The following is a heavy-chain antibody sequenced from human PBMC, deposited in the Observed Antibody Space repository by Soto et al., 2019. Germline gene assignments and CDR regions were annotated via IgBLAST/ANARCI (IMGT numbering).Heavy chain of an antibody. V-gene: IGHV6-1*01. D-gene: IGHD6-19*01. J-gene: IGHJ6*02. CDR3: ARWEWLDKGSYYYYYGMDV. CDR2: TYYRSKWYN. CDR1: GDSVSSNSAA. Sequence: PSQTLSLTCAISGDSVSSNSAAWNWIRQSPSRGLEWLGRTYYRSKWYNDYAVSVKSRITINPDTSKNQFSLQLNSVTPEDTAVYYCARWEWLDKGSYYYYYGMDVWGQGTTVTVSS.